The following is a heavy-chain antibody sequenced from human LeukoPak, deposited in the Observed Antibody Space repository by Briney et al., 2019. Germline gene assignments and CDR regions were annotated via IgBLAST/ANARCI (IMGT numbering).Heavy chain of an antibody. CDR2: IYNSGST. CDR3: ARMDRDGYNWDFQH. V-gene: IGHV4-61*01. Sequence: SETLSLTCTVSGGSVSSGSYYWSWIRQPPGKGLEWIGYIYNSGSTYYNPSLKSRVTISVDTSKNQFSLKLSSVTAADTAVYYCARMDRDGYNWDFQHWGQGTLVTVSS. J-gene: IGHJ1*01. D-gene: IGHD5-24*01. CDR1: GGSVSSGSYY.